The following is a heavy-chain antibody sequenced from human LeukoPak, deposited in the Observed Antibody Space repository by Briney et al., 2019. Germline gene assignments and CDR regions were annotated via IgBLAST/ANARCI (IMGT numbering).Heavy chain of an antibody. V-gene: IGHV1-2*02. Sequence: GASLKVSCKASGYSFTAAYNIHWLRQAPGQGPEFMGWINPSSGDTRYAQKFQGRVTVTRDTVISTAYMELSNLTSDDTAVYYCARDPRGTYDYWGQGTLVTVSS. D-gene: IGHD5-12*01. CDR2: INPSSGDT. J-gene: IGHJ4*02. CDR1: GYSFTAAYN. CDR3: ARDPRGTYDY.